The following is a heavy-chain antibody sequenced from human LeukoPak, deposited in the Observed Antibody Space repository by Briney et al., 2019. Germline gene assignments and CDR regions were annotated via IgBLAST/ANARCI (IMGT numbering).Heavy chain of an antibody. CDR2: ISYDGNNK. D-gene: IGHD4-17*01. Sequence: GRSLRLSCAASGFTFSNYGIHWVRQAPGKGLEWVAVISYDGNNKYYADSVKGRFTISRDNSKNTLYLQVNSLRPEDTAVYYCATVYDDYEAFDTWGQGTMVTVSS. CDR3: ATVYDDYEAFDT. V-gene: IGHV3-30*03. J-gene: IGHJ3*02. CDR1: GFTFSNYG.